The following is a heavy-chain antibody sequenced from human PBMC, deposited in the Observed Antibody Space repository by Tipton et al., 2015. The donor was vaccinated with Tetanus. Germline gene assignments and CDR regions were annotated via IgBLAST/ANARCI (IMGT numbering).Heavy chain of an antibody. Sequence: SLRLSCAASGCTFRNYAIHWVRQATGRAPAWVSSTSGTGGTTVYAVSVRGRFTISRDNTKNSLYLQMDSLRPEDTTLYYCARALRWRPVNGVWGRGTMV. CDR2: TSGTGGTT. CDR1: GCTFRNYA. CDR3: ARALRWRPVNGV. D-gene: IGHD3-3*01. V-gene: IGHV3-9*01. J-gene: IGHJ3*01.